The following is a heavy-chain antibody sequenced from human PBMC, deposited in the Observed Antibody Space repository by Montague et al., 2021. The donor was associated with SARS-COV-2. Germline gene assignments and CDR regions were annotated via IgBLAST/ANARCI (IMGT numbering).Heavy chain of an antibody. CDR3: AERYCSGGSCYSGFDP. J-gene: IGHJ5*02. V-gene: IGHV3-23*01. D-gene: IGHD2-15*01. CDR2: ISGSGGST. CDR1: GFTFSSYA. Sequence: SLRLSCAASGFTFSSYAMSWVRQAPGKGLEWVSAISGSGGSTYYADSVKGRFTISRDNSKNTLYLQMNSLRAEDTAVYYCAERYCSGGSCYSGFDPWGQGTLVTVSS.